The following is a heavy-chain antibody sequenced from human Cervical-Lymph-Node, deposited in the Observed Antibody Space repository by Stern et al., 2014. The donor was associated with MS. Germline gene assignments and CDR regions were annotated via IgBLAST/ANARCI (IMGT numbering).Heavy chain of an antibody. J-gene: IGHJ6*02. Sequence: VQLLESGAEVKKPGSSVKVSCKASGCTFSSYAISWVRQAPGQGLEWMGIINPSGGSTSYAQKFQGRVTMTRDTSTSTVYMELSSLRSEDTAVYYCARGYCSGGSCYDGMDVWGQGTTVTVSS. CDR3: ARGYCSGGSCYDGMDV. CDR2: INPSGGST. CDR1: GCTFSSYA. V-gene: IGHV1-46*01. D-gene: IGHD2-15*01.